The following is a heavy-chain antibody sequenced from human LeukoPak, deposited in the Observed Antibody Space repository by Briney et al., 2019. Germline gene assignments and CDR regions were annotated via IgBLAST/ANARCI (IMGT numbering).Heavy chain of an antibody. CDR1: GFSLSTSGMC. V-gene: IGHV2-70*11. D-gene: IGHD4-11*01. CDR3: ARMEAHLTEGQAYFDY. Sequence: SGPALVKPTQTLTPTCTFSGFSLSTSGMCVSWIRQPPGEALEWLARIDWDDDKYYSTFLKTRLTISKDTSKNQVVLTMTNMDPVDTATYYCARMEAHLTEGQAYFDYWGQGTLVTVSS. J-gene: IGHJ4*02. CDR2: IDWDDDK.